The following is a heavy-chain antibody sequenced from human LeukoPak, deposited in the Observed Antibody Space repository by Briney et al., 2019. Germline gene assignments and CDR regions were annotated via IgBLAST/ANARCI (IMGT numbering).Heavy chain of an antibody. CDR1: GFTFNTYA. V-gene: IGHV3-48*04. CDR2: ISSSGSTI. D-gene: IGHD6-19*01. J-gene: IGHJ4*02. Sequence: GGSLRLSCAASGFTFNTYAMNWVRQAPGRGLEWVSYISSSGSTIYYADSVKGRFTISRDNAKNSLYLQMNSLRTEDTAVYYCARDRQIAVAGNGVDYWGQGTLVTVSS. CDR3: ARDRQIAVAGNGVDY.